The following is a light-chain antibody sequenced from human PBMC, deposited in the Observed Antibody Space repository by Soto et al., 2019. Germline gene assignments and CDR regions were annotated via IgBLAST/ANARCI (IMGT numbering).Light chain of an antibody. CDR3: KQRSNWPRT. CDR1: QSVSSNY. CDR2: GAS. J-gene: IGKJ1*01. V-gene: IGKV3D-20*02. Sequence: EIVLTQSPGTLSLSPGERATLSCRASQSVSSNYLAWYQQKPGQAHRLLIYGASNRATGIPDRFSGSGSGTDFTLTIRSLEPEDFAVYYCKQRSNWPRTFGQGTKVDIK.